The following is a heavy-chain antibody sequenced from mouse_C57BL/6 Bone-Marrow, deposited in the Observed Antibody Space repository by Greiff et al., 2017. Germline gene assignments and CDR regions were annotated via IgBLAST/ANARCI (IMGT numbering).Heavy chain of an antibody. CDR3: ARLITTVGFDV. Sequence: QVQLQQPGAELVKPGASVKLSCKASGYTFTRYWMHWVKQRPGQGLEWIGMIHPNSGSTNYNEKFKSKATLTVDKSSSTAYMQLSSLTSEDSAVYYCARLITTVGFDVWGTGTTVTGSS. V-gene: IGHV1-64*01. CDR1: GYTFTRYW. D-gene: IGHD1-1*01. CDR2: IHPNSGST. J-gene: IGHJ1*03.